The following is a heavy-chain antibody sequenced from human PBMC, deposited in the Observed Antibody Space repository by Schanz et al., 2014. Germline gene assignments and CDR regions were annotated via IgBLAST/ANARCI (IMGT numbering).Heavy chain of an antibody. D-gene: IGHD5-12*01. CDR2: VIPMLGIT. CDR1: GGPLSSYP. V-gene: IGHV1-69*02. J-gene: IGHJ5*02. Sequence: QVQLVQSGAEMKKPGSSVRVSCKASGGPLSSYPINWVRQAPGQGLEWMGGVIPMLGITNYAERFQGRVTITADTSTAYMELSSLRSDDTALYYCARGPLGTSPWGQGTLVTVSS. CDR3: ARGPLGTSP.